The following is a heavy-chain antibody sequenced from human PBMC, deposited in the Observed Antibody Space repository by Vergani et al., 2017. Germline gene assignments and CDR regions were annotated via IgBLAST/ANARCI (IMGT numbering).Heavy chain of an antibody. CDR2: ISPGASTV. CDR1: GFKFSDHY. V-gene: IGHV3-11*04. CDR3: AKNPGISTTRNYYAMDV. Sequence: LAESGGGSVKPGGSLRLSCAASGFKFSDHYMSWIRQAPGKGLEWVSHISPGASTVSYTDSVTGRFTVSRDNDNNSLTLDMTTLRVEDTAVYYCAKNPGISTTRNYYAMDVWGQGTTVTVSS. J-gene: IGHJ6*02. D-gene: IGHD1-1*01.